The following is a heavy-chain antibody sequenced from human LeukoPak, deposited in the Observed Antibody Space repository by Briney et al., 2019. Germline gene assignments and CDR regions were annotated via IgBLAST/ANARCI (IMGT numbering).Heavy chain of an antibody. CDR2: INTNTGNP. CDR3: ARYTSGYYRWFDP. J-gene: IGHJ5*02. D-gene: IGHD6-19*01. V-gene: IGHV7-4-1*02. CDR1: GYTLTTYA. Sequence: GASVKVSCKASGYTLTTYAMNWVRQAPGQGLEWMGWINTNTGNPTYAQGFTGRFVFSLDTSVSTAYLQISSLRAEDTAVYYCARYTSGYYRWFDPWGQGTLVTVSS.